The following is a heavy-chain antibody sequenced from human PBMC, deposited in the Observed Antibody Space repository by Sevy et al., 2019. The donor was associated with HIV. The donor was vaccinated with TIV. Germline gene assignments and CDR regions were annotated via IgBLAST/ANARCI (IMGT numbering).Heavy chain of an antibody. CDR1: GFTFSSYW. V-gene: IGHV3-7*01. Sequence: GESLKISCAASGFTFSSYWMNWVRQAPGKGLEWVANIKQDGSEKYYVDSVKGRFTISRDNAKNSLYLQMNSLRAEDTAVYYCEGGYYYDSSGYLGYWGQGTLVTVSS. CDR2: IKQDGSEK. D-gene: IGHD3-22*01. J-gene: IGHJ4*02. CDR3: EGGYYYDSSGYLGY.